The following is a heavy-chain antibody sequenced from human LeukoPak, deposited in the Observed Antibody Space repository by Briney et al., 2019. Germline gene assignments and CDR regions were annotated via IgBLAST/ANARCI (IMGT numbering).Heavy chain of an antibody. V-gene: IGHV4-61*02. CDR1: GGSISSGSYY. CDR2: IYTSGST. J-gene: IGHJ6*03. Sequence: SETLSLTCTVSGGSISSGSYYCSWIRQPAGKGLEWIGRIYTSGSTNYNPSLKSRVTISVDTSKNQFSLKLSSVTAADTAVYYCARGIVLMVYAPDYMDVWGKGTTVTVSS. CDR3: ARGIVLMVYAPDYMDV. D-gene: IGHD2-8*01.